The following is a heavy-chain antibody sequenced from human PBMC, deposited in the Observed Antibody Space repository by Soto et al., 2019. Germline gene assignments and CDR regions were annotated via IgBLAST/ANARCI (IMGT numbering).Heavy chain of an antibody. V-gene: IGHV3-74*01. CDR3: LEILERLWHPNN. D-gene: IGHD3-3*01. Sequence: PGGSLRLSCAASGFTFSNYCMHWVRQAPGKGLVWVSRISSNGTNINYADSVKGRFTISRDNAKNTLYLQVNSLTAEDSAVYYCLEILERLWHPNNWGQGTMVTVS. CDR2: ISSNGTNI. J-gene: IGHJ4*02. CDR1: GFTFSNYC.